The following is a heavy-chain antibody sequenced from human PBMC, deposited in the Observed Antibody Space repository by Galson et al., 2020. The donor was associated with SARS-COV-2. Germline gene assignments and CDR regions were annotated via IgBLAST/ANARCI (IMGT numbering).Heavy chain of an antibody. Sequence: SSYGMHWVRQAPGKGLEWVAVIWYDGSNKYYADSVKGRFTISRDNSKNTLYLQMNSLIAEDTAVYYCAKEKLVYVDYWGHGTLVTVSS. CDR3: AKEKLVYVDY. CDR1: SSYG. J-gene: IGHJ4*01. CDR2: IWYDGSNK. V-gene: IGHV3-33*06. D-gene: IGHD6-13*01.